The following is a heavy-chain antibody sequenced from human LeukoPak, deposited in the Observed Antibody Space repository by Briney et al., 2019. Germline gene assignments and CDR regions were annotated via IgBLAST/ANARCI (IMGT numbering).Heavy chain of an antibody. CDR1: VYTFNSYG. V-gene: IGHV1-18*01. CDR3: ARNSSDWYGYMDV. D-gene: IGHD6-19*01. CDR2: ISTYNGYA. Sequence: ASVIVSSKPSVYTFNSYGISWVRQAPGQGREWMGWISTYNGYANYAQRLQGRVTMTTETSTSTAYMELRSLRSDDTAVYYCARNSSDWYGYMDVWGKGTTVTVSS. J-gene: IGHJ6*04.